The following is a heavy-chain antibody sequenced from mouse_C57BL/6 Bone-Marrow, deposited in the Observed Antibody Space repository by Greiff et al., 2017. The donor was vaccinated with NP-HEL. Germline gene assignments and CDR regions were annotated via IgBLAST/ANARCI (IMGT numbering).Heavy chain of an antibody. J-gene: IGHJ1*03. CDR2: IWRGGST. V-gene: IGHV2-5*01. Sequence: QVQLQQSGLGLVQPSQSLSITCTVSGFSLTSYGVHWVRQSPGKGLEWLGVIWRGGSTDYNAAFMSRLSITKDNSKSQVFFKMNSLQADDTAIYYCAKKLDYYGRDWYFDVWGTGTTVTVSS. CDR1: GFSLTSYG. D-gene: IGHD2-1*01. CDR3: AKKLDYYGRDWYFDV.